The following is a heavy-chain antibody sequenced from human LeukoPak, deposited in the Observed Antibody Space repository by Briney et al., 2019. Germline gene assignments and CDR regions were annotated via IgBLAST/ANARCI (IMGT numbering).Heavy chain of an antibody. D-gene: IGHD1-26*01. J-gene: IGHJ4*02. CDR2: ITWNSVGI. CDR3: ARDGNMGAEIDY. V-gene: IGHV3-9*01. CDR1: GFTFYDYA. Sequence: GGSLRLSCAASGFTFYDYAMHWVRQAPGKGLEWVSGITWNSVGIGYADSVKGRFTISRDNAKNSLYLQMNSLRAEDSAVYYCARDGNMGAEIDYWGQGTLVTVSS.